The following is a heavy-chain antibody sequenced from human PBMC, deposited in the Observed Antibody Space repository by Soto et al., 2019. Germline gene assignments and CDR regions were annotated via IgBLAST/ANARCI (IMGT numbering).Heavy chain of an antibody. CDR3: ARAPSVGATHYYYYYGMDV. D-gene: IGHD1-26*01. Sequence: SETLSLTCTVSGGSISSGDYCWSWIRQPPGKGLEWIGYIYYSGSTYYNPSLKSRVTISVDTSKSQFSLKLSSVTAADTAVYYCARAPSVGATHYYYYYGMDVWGQGTTVTVSS. CDR2: IYYSGST. V-gene: IGHV4-30-4*01. CDR1: GGSISSGDYC. J-gene: IGHJ6*02.